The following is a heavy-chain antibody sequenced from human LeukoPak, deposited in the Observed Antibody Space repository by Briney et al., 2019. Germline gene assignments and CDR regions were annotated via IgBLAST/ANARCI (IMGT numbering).Heavy chain of an antibody. CDR2: ITGSGATT. CDR3: AKVVSGFHFDY. CDR1: GFTFSSYA. V-gene: IGHV3-23*01. Sequence: GGSLSLSCAASGFTFSSYAMSWVRRAPGKGPEWVSGITGSGATTYYADSVKGRFTISRDNSQNTLYLQMNTLRAEDTAVYYCAKVVSGFHFDYWGQGTLVTVSS. D-gene: IGHD1-26*01. J-gene: IGHJ4*02.